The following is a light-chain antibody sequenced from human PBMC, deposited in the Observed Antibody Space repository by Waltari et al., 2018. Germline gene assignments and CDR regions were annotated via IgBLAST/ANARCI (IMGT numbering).Light chain of an antibody. CDR1: STDRNFNP. CDR3: SLSGGINNFVV. CDR2: GVT. J-gene: IGLJ2*01. Sequence: QSALTQPPSASGSPGQSVTISCPGASTDRNFNPVPWYQQNPGKAPKIIIYGVTKRPSGVPDRFSGSKSGNTASLTVSGLQVEDEAHYYCSLSGGINNFVVFGGGTKLTVL. V-gene: IGLV2-8*01.